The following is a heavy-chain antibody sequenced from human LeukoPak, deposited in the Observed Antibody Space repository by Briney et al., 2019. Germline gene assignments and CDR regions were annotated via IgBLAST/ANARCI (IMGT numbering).Heavy chain of an antibody. V-gene: IGHV3-30-3*02. J-gene: IGHJ4*02. CDR3: AKMPVSYSSGWSNFDY. D-gene: IGHD6-19*01. CDR2: ISYDGGKT. Sequence: GGSLRLSCAASGFIFGGYAMHWVRQAPGKGLQWLAVISYDGGKTYYADSVEGRFTISRDNSKNTLYLQMNSLRAEDTAIYYCAKMPVSYSSGWSNFDYWGQGTLVTVSS. CDR1: GFIFGGYA.